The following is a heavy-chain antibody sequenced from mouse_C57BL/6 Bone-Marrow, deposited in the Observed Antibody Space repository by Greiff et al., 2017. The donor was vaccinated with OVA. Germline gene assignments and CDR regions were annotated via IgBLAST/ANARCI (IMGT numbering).Heavy chain of an antibody. CDR2: ISGGGGNT. CDR1: GFTFSSYT. J-gene: IGHJ2*01. D-gene: IGHD2-4*01. Sequence: EVKLVESGGGLVKPGGSLKLSCAASGFTFSSYTMSWVRQTPEKRLEWVATISGGGGNTYYPDSVKGRFTISRDNAKNTLYLQMSSLRSEDTALYYCARQDDYPYYFDYWGQGTTLTVSS. V-gene: IGHV5-9*01. CDR3: ARQDDYPYYFDY.